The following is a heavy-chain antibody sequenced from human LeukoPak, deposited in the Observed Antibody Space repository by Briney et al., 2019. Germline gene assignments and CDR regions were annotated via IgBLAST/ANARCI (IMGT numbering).Heavy chain of an antibody. D-gene: IGHD1-26*01. CDR1: GFTFSSYW. Sequence: NPGGSLRLSCAASGFTFSSYWMSWVRQAPGKGLEWVSSITSSSSYTFYADSVRGRFTISRDNAKNSLYLQMNSLRAEDTAIYYCARDPYNGGYGASYYYYMDVWGKGTTVTISS. J-gene: IGHJ6*03. CDR3: ARDPYNGGYGASYYYYMDV. CDR2: ITSSSSYT. V-gene: IGHV3-21*01.